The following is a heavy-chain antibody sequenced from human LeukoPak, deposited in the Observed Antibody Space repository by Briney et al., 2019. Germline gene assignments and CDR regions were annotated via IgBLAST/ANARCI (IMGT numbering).Heavy chain of an antibody. CDR3: ARGTYSSSSHWFDP. CDR1: GGSISSSNYN. Sequence: SETLSLTCTVSGGSISSSNYNWDWIRQPPGKGLEWIGTIYYTGNTYYNPSLKSRVTISVDTSKSQFSLKLSSVTAADTAVYYCARGTYSSSSHWFDPWGQGTLVTVSS. V-gene: IGHV4-39*01. D-gene: IGHD6-6*01. J-gene: IGHJ5*02. CDR2: IYYTGNT.